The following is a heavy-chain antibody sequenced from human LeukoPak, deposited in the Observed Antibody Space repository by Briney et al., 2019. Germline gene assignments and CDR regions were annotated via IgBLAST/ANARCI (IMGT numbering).Heavy chain of an antibody. CDR3: ARLITGTTTAFDI. D-gene: IGHD1-7*01. J-gene: IGHJ3*02. CDR1: GGSISGYY. V-gene: IGHV4-4*07. Sequence: XXSVXGGSISGYYWXWIRQPAGKGLEWIGRVYTSGNTHYNPSLTTRLTMSVDTSKNQFSLKLSSVTAADTAVYYCARLITGTTTAFDIWGQGTMVTVSS. CDR2: VYTSGNT.